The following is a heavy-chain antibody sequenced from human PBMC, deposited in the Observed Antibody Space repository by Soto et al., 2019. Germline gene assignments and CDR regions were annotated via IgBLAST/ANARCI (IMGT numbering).Heavy chain of an antibody. CDR1: GGSISSYY. CDR3: ARAPSGRGNYATSWFDP. J-gene: IGHJ5*02. V-gene: IGHV4-59*01. Sequence: SETLSLTCTVSGGSISSYYWSWIRQPPGKGLEWIGYIYYSGSTNYNPSLKSRVTISVDTSKNQFSLKLSSVTAADTAVYYCARAPSGRGNYATSWFDPWGQGTLVTVSS. CDR2: IYYSGST. D-gene: IGHD1-7*01.